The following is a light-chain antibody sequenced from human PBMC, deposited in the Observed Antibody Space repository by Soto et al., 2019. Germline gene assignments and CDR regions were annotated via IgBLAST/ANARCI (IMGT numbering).Light chain of an antibody. CDR2: EGT. Sequence: QSALTQPASVSGSPGQSITISCTGTSSDVGSYNLVSWYQQHPGKAPKLMIYEGTKRPSGVSDRFSGSKSGNTASLTISGLQVEDEADYFCCSYAGNSAYVFGIGTKLTVL. J-gene: IGLJ1*01. CDR3: CSYAGNSAYV. CDR1: SSDVGSYNL. V-gene: IGLV2-23*01.